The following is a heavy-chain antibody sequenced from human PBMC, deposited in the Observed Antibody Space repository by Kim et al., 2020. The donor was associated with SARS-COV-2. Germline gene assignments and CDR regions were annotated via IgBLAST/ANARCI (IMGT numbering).Heavy chain of an antibody. Sequence: GGSLRLSCAASGFTFSSYGMHWVRQAPGKGLEWVAVIWYDGSNKYYADSVKGRFTISRDNSKNTLYLQMNSLRAEDTAVYYCARDRSVIAAAGFDYWGQGTLVTVSS. J-gene: IGHJ4*02. D-gene: IGHD6-13*01. V-gene: IGHV3-33*01. CDR2: IWYDGSNK. CDR1: GFTFSSYG. CDR3: ARDRSVIAAAGFDY.